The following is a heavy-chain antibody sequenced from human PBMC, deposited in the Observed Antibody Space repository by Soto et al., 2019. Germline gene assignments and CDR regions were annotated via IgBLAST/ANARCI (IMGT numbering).Heavy chain of an antibody. J-gene: IGHJ5*02. V-gene: IGHV1-8*01. CDR2: MNPNSGNT. CDR3: ARRPRTPPVSPPNNWFDP. CDR1: GYTFTSYD. Sequence: ASVKVSCKASGYTFTSYDINWVRQATGQGLEWMGWMNPNSGNTGYAQKFQGRVTMTRNTSISTAYMELSSLRSEDTAVYYCARRPRTPPVSPPNNWFDPWGQGTLVTVSS. D-gene: IGHD4-4*01.